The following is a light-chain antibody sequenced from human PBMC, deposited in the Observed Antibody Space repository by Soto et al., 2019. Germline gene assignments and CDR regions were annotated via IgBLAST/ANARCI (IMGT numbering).Light chain of an antibody. CDR2: GAS. Sequence: EIVMTQSPATLSVSPGERVTLSCRASQSVSSSYLAWYQQKPGQAPRLLIYGASSRATGIPDRFSGSGSGTDFTLTISRLEPEDFAVYYCQQYGSSPHTFGGGTKVDIK. J-gene: IGKJ4*01. V-gene: IGKV3-20*01. CDR1: QSVSSSY. CDR3: QQYGSSPHT.